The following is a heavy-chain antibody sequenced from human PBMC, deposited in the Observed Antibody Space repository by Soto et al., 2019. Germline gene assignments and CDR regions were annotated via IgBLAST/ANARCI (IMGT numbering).Heavy chain of an antibody. V-gene: IGHV4-59*01. CDR2: IYYSGST. D-gene: IGHD3-22*01. Sequence: PSETLSLTCTVSGGSISSYYWSWIRQPPGKGLEWIGYIYYSGSTNYNPSLKSRVTISVDTSKNQFSLKLSSVTAADTAVYYCARENYYDSSGYLWFDPWGQGTLVTVSS. CDR1: GGSISSYY. J-gene: IGHJ5*02. CDR3: ARENYYDSSGYLWFDP.